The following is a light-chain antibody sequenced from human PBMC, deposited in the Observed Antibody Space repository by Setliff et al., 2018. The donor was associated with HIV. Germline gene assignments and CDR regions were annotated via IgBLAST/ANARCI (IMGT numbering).Light chain of an antibody. CDR2: DVN. V-gene: IGLV2-14*03. J-gene: IGLJ2*01. CDR3: SSYTTSGLVL. CDR1: SSDVGGYTY. Sequence: QDALTQPASVSGSPGQSITISCTGTSSDVGGYTYVSWYQHHPGKAPKLMISDVNKRPSGVSNRFSGSKSGNTASLTISGLQAADEADYYCSSYTTSGLVLFGGGTK.